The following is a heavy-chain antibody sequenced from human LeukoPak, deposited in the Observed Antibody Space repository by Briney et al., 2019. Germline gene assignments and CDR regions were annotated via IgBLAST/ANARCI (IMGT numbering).Heavy chain of an antibody. Sequence: ASVKVSCKATGCTFTSYGISWVRQAPGQGLEWMGWISAYNGNTNYAQKLQGGVTMTTDTSTSTAYMELRSLRSDDTAVYYCARDIHYYDSSGSPINWFDPWGQGTLVTVSS. CDR2: ISAYNGNT. CDR1: GCTFTSYG. D-gene: IGHD3-22*01. CDR3: ARDIHYYDSSGSPINWFDP. V-gene: IGHV1-18*01. J-gene: IGHJ5*02.